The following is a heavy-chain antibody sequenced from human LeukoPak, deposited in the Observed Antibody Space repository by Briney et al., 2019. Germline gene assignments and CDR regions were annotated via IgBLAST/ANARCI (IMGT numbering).Heavy chain of an antibody. V-gene: IGHV3-23*02. Sequence: SGGSLRLSCAASVFTFSTYAMSWVRQAPGKGLEWVSSISSSGEFRYYVDSVKGRFTISRDNSKNTLYLQLSSLTAEDTAVYYCAKDRPSYYQSSGSYYKRDGDHWGQGTLVTVSS. D-gene: IGHD3-22*01. CDR1: VFTFSTYA. CDR2: ISSSGEFR. J-gene: IGHJ5*02. CDR3: AKDRPSYYQSSGSYYKRDGDH.